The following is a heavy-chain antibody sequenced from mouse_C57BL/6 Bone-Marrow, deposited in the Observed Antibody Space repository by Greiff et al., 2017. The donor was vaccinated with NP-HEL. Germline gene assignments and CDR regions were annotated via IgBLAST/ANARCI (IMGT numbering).Heavy chain of an antibody. CDR1: GYTFTDYY. D-gene: IGHD1-1*01. J-gene: IGHJ4*01. Sequence: VQLQQSGPVLVKPGASVKMSCKASGYTFTDYYMNWVKQSHGKSLEWIGVINPYNGGTSYNQKFKGKATLTVDTSSSTAYMELNSLTSEDSAVYYCARSAFITTVVATPYYAMDYWGQGTSVTVSS. CDR2: INPYNGGT. CDR3: ARSAFITTVVATPYYAMDY. V-gene: IGHV1-19*01.